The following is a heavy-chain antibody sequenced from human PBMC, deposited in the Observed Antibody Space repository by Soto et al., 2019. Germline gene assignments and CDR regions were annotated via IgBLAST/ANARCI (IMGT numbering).Heavy chain of an antibody. D-gene: IGHD3-3*01. J-gene: IGHJ5*02. CDR3: ARVDTIFGVVSWFDP. Sequence: QLQLQESGSGLVKPSQTLSLTCAVSGGSISSGGYSWSWIRQPPGKGLEWIGYIYHSGSTYYNPSSKCRVIISVDWPKNRFSLKLRSVTAADTAVYYCARVDTIFGVVSWFDPWGQGTLVPVSS. CDR2: IYHSGST. V-gene: IGHV4-30-2*01. CDR1: GGSISSGGYS.